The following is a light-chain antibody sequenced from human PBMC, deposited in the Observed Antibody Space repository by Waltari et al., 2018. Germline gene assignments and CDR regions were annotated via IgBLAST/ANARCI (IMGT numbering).Light chain of an antibody. CDR1: QSVSRY. CDR2: DAS. Sequence: DIVLTQSPATLSLSPGERATLSCRASQSVSRYLAWYQQKPGQALRLLIYDASNRATGIPARFSGSGSGTDFTLTISSLEPEDFAIYYCQQRTSWPAITFGQGTRLEIK. V-gene: IGKV3-11*01. J-gene: IGKJ5*01. CDR3: QQRTSWPAIT.